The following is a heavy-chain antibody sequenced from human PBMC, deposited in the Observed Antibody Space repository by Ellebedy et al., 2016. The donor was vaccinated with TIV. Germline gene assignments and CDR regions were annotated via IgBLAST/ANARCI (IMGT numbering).Heavy chain of an antibody. D-gene: IGHD1-26*01. CDR1: GGSISSYY. Sequence: SETLSLTCTVSGGSISSYYWSWIRQPPGKGLEWIGYIYYSGSTNYNPSLKSRVTISVDTSKNQFSLKLSSVTAADTAVYYCASSPPLLGAFDIWGQGTMVTVSS. J-gene: IGHJ3*02. CDR2: IYYSGST. V-gene: IGHV4-59*01. CDR3: ASSPPLLGAFDI.